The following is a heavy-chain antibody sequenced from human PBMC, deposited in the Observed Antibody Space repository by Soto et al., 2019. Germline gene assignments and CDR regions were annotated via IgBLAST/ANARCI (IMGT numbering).Heavy chain of an antibody. V-gene: IGHV4-30-2*01. J-gene: IGHJ4*01. CDR2: IYHFGGT. D-gene: IGHD2-21*02. CDR1: GGSISSDGFS. Sequence: LSLTCAVSGGSISSDGFSWSWIRQPPGKGLEWIGYIYHFGGTYSNPSLKSRVTISLDTSKNQFSLKLTSVTAADTAVYFCARGGDYYFDSWGQGTLVTVSS. CDR3: ARGGDYYFDS.